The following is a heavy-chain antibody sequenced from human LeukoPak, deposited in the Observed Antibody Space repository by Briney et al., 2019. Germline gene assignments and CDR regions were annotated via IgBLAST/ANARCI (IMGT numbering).Heavy chain of an antibody. D-gene: IGHD6-19*01. CDR1: GYILTELS. Sequence: GASVKVSCRVSGYILTELSIHWVRQAPGEGLEWMGSFDPENAKTMSAQTFQGRVTMTEDTSTDTAYMELRSLRSDDTAVYYCARELISSGWDLAYDSWGQGTLVTVSS. CDR3: ARELISSGWDLAYDS. V-gene: IGHV1-24*01. J-gene: IGHJ4*02. CDR2: FDPENAKT.